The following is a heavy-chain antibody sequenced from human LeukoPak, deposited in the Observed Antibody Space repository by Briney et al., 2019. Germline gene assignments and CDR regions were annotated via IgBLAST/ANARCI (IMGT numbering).Heavy chain of an antibody. J-gene: IGHJ3*02. CDR1: GGSFSGYY. D-gene: IGHD3-9*01. V-gene: IGHV4-34*01. Sequence: SETLSLTCAVYGGSFSGYYWSWIRHPPGKGLEWIGEINHSGSTNYNPSLKSRVTISVDTSKNQFSLKLSSVTAADTAVYYCARTKFIWGPQRWFAFDIWGQGTMVTVSS. CDR3: ARTKFIWGPQRWFAFDI. CDR2: INHSGST.